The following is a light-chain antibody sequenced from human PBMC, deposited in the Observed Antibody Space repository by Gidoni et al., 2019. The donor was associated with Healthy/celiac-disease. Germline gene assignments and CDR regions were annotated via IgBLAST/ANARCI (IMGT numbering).Light chain of an antibody. CDR3: QAWDSSTVV. V-gene: IGLV3-1*01. CDR1: NLGEQA. CDR2: QDS. Sequence: SYELTQPPSVCVSPGQTASITCSGDNLGEQAACWYQQTPGQSPVLVVYQDSKRPSVIPERFSGSNSGNTATLTISGTQAMDEADYYCQAWDSSTVVFGGGTKLTVL. J-gene: IGLJ2*01.